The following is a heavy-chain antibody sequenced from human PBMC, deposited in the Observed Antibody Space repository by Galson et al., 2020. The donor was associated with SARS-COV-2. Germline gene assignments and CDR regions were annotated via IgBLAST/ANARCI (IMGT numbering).Heavy chain of an antibody. D-gene: IGHD2-21*02. CDR1: VYRFTGYL. CDR3: VRGLSGDWPYYYFYGRDV. Sequence: AVHVSRMPSVYRFTGYLIYWVRQAPAQGLDDMGWINPRTWSASFGHRLQDRVTMTSDLSITPAFLKLSGLRFDDTAVYYCVRGLSGDWPYYYFYGRDVWGQGTTVTVAS. CDR2: INPRTWSA. J-gene: IGHJ6*02. V-gene: IGHV1-2*02.